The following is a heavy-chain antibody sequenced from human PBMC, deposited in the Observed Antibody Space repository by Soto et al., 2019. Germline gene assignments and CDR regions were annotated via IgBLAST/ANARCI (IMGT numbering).Heavy chain of an antibody. V-gene: IGHV3-23*01. D-gene: IGHD5-12*01. CDR1: GFSFSSYA. CDR3: AKWGVVATSNTRFDY. CDR2: ISGSSGNT. Sequence: EVQLLESGGGLVQPGGSLRLSCAASGFSFSSYAMSWVRQAPGKGLEWVSAISGSSGNTYYADSVKGRFTISRDNSKNTLYLQMNSLRAEDTAVYYCAKWGVVATSNTRFDYWGQGTLVTVSS. J-gene: IGHJ4*02.